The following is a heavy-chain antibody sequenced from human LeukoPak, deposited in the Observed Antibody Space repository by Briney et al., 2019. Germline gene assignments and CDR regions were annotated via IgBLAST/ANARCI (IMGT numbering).Heavy chain of an antibody. Sequence: SETLSLTCTFYGGSFSGWYWSWIRQSPGKGLEWIGEIHDGRGTNYNPSLEGRVTMSLDTSKSLFFLRLTSVTAADTAVYYCARDPNGDYDWGQGTLVTVSP. CDR2: IHDGRGT. CDR1: GGSFSGWY. D-gene: IGHD4-17*01. CDR3: ARDPNGDYD. V-gene: IGHV4-34*01. J-gene: IGHJ4*02.